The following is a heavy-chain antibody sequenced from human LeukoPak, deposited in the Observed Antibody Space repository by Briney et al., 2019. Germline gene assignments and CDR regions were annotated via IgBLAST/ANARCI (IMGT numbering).Heavy chain of an antibody. CDR3: ARTADLDYYDSSGKIYGMDV. J-gene: IGHJ6*02. CDR2: INHSRSS. Sequence: SETLSLTCAVYGGSFSGYYWSWIRQPPGKGLEWIGEINHSRSSNYNPSLKSRVTISVDTSKNQFSLKLSSVTAADTAVYYCARTADLDYYDSSGKIYGMDVWGQGTTVTVSS. CDR1: GGSFSGYY. D-gene: IGHD3-22*01. V-gene: IGHV4-34*01.